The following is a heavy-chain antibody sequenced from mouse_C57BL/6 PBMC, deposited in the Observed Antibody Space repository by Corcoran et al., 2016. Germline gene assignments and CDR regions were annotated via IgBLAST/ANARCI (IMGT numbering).Heavy chain of an antibody. J-gene: IGHJ4*01. V-gene: IGHV1-26*01. CDR1: GYTFTDYY. CDR2: INPNNGGT. CDR3: ARNYDYDGYYAMDY. Sequence: EVQLQQSGPELVKPGASVKISCKASGYTFTDYYMNWVKQSHGKSLEWIGDINPNNGGTSYNQKFKGKATLTVDKSSSTAYMELRSLTSEDPAVYYCARNYDYDGYYAMDYWGQGTSVTVSS. D-gene: IGHD2-4*01.